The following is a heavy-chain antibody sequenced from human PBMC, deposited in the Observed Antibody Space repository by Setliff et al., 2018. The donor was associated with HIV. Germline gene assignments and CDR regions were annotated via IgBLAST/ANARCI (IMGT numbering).Heavy chain of an antibody. CDR2: IYPTGST. D-gene: IGHD5-18*01. Sequence: PSETLSLTCSVSGGSISSYYWTWLRQPPGKGLEWIGYIYPTGSTNYSPFLRSRVTASVDTSKNQFSLKLNSVTATDTAVYYCARTRGYTYGYIDSWAQGTLVTVSS. CDR3: ARTRGYTYGYIDS. CDR1: GGSISSYY. J-gene: IGHJ4*02. V-gene: IGHV4-4*09.